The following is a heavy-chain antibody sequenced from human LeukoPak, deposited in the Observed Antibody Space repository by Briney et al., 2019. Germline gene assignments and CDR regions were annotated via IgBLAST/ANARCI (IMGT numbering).Heavy chain of an antibody. J-gene: IGHJ4*02. CDR1: GFTFSNYA. V-gene: IGHV3-23*01. Sequence: GGSLRLSCAASGFTFSNYAIHWVRQAPGKGLEWVSGISDSGSTAFYADSVKGRFTISRDNSKNTLYLQMNSLRAENTAVYYCARDATVTTGIDYWGQGTLVTVSS. CDR3: ARDATVTTGIDY. CDR2: ISDSGSTA. D-gene: IGHD4-11*01.